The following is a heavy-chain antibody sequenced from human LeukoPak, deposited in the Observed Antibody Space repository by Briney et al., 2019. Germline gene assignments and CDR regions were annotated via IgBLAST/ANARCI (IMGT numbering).Heavy chain of an antibody. V-gene: IGHV3-48*03. Sequence: GGSLRLSCAASGFTLSSYEMNWVRQAPGKGLEWVSSISSSGSDIYYIDSVKGRFTISRDNIKSSVYLQMDSLRAEDTGVYYCARDLSGDSSGFYHPRGSWGQGTLVTVSS. D-gene: IGHD3-22*01. CDR3: ARDLSGDSSGFYHPRGS. CDR1: GFTLSSYE. J-gene: IGHJ5*01. CDR2: ISSSGSDI.